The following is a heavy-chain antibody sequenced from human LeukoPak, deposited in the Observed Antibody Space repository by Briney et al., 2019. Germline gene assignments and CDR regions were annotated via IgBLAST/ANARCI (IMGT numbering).Heavy chain of an antibody. D-gene: IGHD5-24*01. V-gene: IGHV3-11*04. CDR1: GFTFSDYY. J-gene: IGHJ4*02. CDR3: ARDLGWLQSDY. CDR2: ISSSGSTI. Sequence: GGSLRLSCAASGFTFSDYYMSWIRQAPGKGLECVSYISSSGSTIYYADSVKGRFTISRDNAKNSLYLQVSSLRAEDTAVYYCARDLGWLQSDYWGQGTLVTVSS.